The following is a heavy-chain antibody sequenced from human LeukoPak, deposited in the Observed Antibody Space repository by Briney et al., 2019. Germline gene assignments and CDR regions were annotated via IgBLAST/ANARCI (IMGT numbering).Heavy chain of an antibody. V-gene: IGHV4-38-2*02. Sequence: PSETLSLTCTVSGYSISSGYYWGWIRQPPGTGLEWIGSIYHSGSTYYNPSLKSRVTISVDTSKNQFSLKLSSVTAADTAVYYCARDLWGSRYYFDYWGQGTLVTVSS. CDR3: ARDLWGSRYYFDY. CDR2: IYHSGST. J-gene: IGHJ4*02. CDR1: GYSISSGYY. D-gene: IGHD7-27*01.